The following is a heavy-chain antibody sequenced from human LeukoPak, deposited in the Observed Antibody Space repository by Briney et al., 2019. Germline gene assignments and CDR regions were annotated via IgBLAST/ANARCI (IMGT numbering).Heavy chain of an antibody. CDR2: INHSGST. D-gene: IGHD3-22*01. V-gene: IGHV4-34*01. CDR1: GGSFSGYY. CDR3: ARPNDSSGYYEYYFDY. Sequence: TSETPSLTCAVYGGSFSGYYWSWIRQPPGKGLEWIGEINHSGSTNYNPSLKSRVTISVDTSKNQFSLKLSSVTAADTAVYYCARPNDSSGYYEYYFDYWGQGTLVTVSS. J-gene: IGHJ4*02.